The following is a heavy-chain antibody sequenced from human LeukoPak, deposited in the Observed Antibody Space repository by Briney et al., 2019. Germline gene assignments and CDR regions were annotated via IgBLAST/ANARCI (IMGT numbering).Heavy chain of an antibody. V-gene: IGHV3-23*01. J-gene: IGHJ4*02. D-gene: IGHD3-16*01. Sequence: GGSLRLSCAASGFTVNSNDVNWVRQAPGKGLEWVSSISGDAERTFYADSVKGRFAISKDDSQNTVYLQLNSLRAEDTAVYYCAKVNWYYNSETYEGDCWGQGTLVTVSS. CDR3: AKVNWYYNSETYEGDC. CDR1: GFTVNSND. CDR2: ISGDAERT.